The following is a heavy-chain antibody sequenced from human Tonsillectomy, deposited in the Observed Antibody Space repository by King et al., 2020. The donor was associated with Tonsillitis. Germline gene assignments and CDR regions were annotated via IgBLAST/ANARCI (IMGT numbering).Heavy chain of an antibody. CDR3: AREELNYDYVWGDTRSGANSPQLDAFDI. Sequence: QLQESGPGLVKPSETLSLTCAVSGYSISSGYYWGWIRQPPGKGLEWIGSIYHSGSTYYNPSLKSRVTISVDTSKNQFSLKLSSVTAADTAVYYCAREELNYDYVWGDTRSGANSPQLDAFDIWGQGTMVTVSS. D-gene: IGHD3-16*01. J-gene: IGHJ3*02. CDR2: IYHSGST. CDR1: GYSISSGYY. V-gene: IGHV4-38-2*02.